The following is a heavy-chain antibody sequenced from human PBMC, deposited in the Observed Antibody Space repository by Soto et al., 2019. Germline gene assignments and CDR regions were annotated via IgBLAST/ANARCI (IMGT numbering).Heavy chain of an antibody. CDR3: ARSDFRSSGSYFCFDS. V-gene: IGHV1-18*04. CDR1: GYTFTNYV. D-gene: IGHD1-26*01. J-gene: IGHJ5*01. CDR2: IRPHNGDT. Sequence: QVQLVHSGPEMKKPGASVKVSCRASGYTFTNYVIVWVRQAPGQGLEWRGWIRPHNGDTNYAQKFQGRVSMTTDTSTDTTYLELRSLRPDDTAVYYCARSDFRSSGSYFCFDSSGQGTLVTVSS.